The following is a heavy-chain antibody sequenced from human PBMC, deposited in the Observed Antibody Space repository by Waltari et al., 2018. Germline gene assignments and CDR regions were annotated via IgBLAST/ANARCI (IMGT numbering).Heavy chain of an antibody. J-gene: IGHJ4*02. Sequence: QVQLVGSGGGVVQPGQSLRISCEASGFTFRNYGFHWVRQAPGKALDWVAVISSDGNFKYHADSVKSRFTISRDNSRNTLYLQMDSLTIEDTGVYFCAKEKRNVGVDYWGQGILVTVSS. CDR2: ISSDGNFK. CDR1: GFTFRNYG. D-gene: IGHD3-10*02. CDR3: AKEKRNVGVDY. V-gene: IGHV3-30*18.